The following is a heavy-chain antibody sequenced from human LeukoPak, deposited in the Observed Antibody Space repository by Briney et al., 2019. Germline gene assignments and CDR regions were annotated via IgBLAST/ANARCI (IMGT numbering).Heavy chain of an antibody. D-gene: IGHD3-22*01. J-gene: IGHJ5*02. CDR1: GGSISSSSYY. Sequence: KPSETLSLTRTVSGGSISSSSYYWGWIRQPPGKGLEWIGSIYYSGSTYYNPSLKSRVTISVDTSKNQFSLKLSSVTAADTAVYYCARRDYYDSSGPTWGQGTLVTVSS. CDR3: ARRDYYDSSGPT. CDR2: IYYSGST. V-gene: IGHV4-39*01.